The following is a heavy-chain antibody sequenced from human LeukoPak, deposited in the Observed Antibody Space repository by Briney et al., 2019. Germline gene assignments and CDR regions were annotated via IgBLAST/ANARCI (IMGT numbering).Heavy chain of an antibody. CDR1: GFTFSSYW. Sequence: PGGSLRLSCAASGFTFSSYWMSWVRQAPGKGLEWVANIKQDGSEKYYVDSVKGRFTISRDNAKNSLYLQMNSLGVEDTAVYYCAKGHSSSWSIMDYWGQGTLVTVSS. V-gene: IGHV3-7*03. D-gene: IGHD6-13*01. CDR3: AKGHSSSWSIMDY. J-gene: IGHJ4*02. CDR2: IKQDGSEK.